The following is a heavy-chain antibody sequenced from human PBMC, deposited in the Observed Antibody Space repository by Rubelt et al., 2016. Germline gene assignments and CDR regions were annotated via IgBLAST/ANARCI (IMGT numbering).Heavy chain of an antibody. D-gene: IGHD3-10*01. V-gene: IGHV3-30*02. J-gene: IGHJ4*02. CDR1: GFTFTNFG. CDR2: IRYDGSKK. Sequence: QVQLVESGGGVVQPGGSLTLSCVVSGFTFTNFGMHWVRQAPGKGLEWVAFIRYDGSKKYADYVKARFTITRDNSKNTLYLQMNSLRAEDTTVYYCAKDFGAGTWAFDYWGQGTLVTVSS. CDR3: AKDFGAGTWAFDY.